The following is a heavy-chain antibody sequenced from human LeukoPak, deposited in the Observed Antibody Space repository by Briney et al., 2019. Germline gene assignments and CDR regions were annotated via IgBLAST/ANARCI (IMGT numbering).Heavy chain of an antibody. V-gene: IGHV1-2*02. CDR1: GYTFTGYY. CDR2: INPNSGGT. J-gene: IGHJ6*03. D-gene: IGHD4-17*01. CDR3: ARDFTQGYGDYKYYYYYYMDV. Sequence: ASVKVSCKASGYTFTGYYMHWVRQAPGQGLEWMGWINPNSGGTNYAQKFQGRVTMTRDTSISTAYMELSRLRSDDTAVYYCARDFTQGYGDYKYYYYYYMDVWGKGTTVTVSS.